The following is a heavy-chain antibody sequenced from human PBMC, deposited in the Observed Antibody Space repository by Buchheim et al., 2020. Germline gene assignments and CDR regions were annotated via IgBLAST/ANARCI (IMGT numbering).Heavy chain of an antibody. CDR1: GGSISNNY. J-gene: IGHJ6*02. D-gene: IGHD3-10*01. V-gene: IGHV4-59*01. Sequence: QVQLQESGPGLVKPSETLSLTCSVSGGSISNNYWNWVRQSPGKGLEWLGYIYSRGKPEYNPSFKGRATFSIDTSTNQFSLKLTSVTAADTAVYYCARGLLVRGLGYYHGMDVWGQGTT. CDR2: IYSRGKP. CDR3: ARGLLVRGLGYYHGMDV.